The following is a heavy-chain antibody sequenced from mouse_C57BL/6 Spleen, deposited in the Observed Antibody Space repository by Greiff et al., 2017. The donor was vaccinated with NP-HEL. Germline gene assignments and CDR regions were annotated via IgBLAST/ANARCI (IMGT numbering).Heavy chain of an antibody. CDR2: IDPSDSYT. D-gene: IGHD2-4*01. CDR3: ARGPPDYEGFAY. V-gene: IGHV1-50*01. Sequence: QVQLQQPGAELVKPGASVKLSCKASGYTFTSYWMQWVKQRPGQGLEWIGEIDPSDSYTNYNQKFKGKATLTVDTSSSTAYMQLSSLTSEDSAVYYCARGPPDYEGFAYWGQGTLVTVSA. CDR1: GYTFTSYW. J-gene: IGHJ3*01.